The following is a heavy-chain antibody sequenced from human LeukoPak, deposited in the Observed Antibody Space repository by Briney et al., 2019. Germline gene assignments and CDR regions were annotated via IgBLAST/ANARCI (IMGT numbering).Heavy chain of an antibody. CDR1: GYAFTSYD. J-gene: IGHJ6*03. Sequence: ASVKVSCKTSGYAFTSYDINWVRQAPGQGLEWMGWMNPNTGHTGSAEQFQGRVTMTRNTSISTAYMELSSLKSEDTATYYCARGRTDCNNGVCDSNYYYMDVWGKGTTVTVSS. CDR3: ARGRTDCNNGVCDSNYYYMDV. V-gene: IGHV1-8*01. CDR2: MNPNTGHT. D-gene: IGHD2-8*01.